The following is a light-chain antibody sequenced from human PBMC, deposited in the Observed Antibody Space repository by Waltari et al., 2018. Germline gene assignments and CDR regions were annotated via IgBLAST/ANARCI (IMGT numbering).Light chain of an antibody. CDR1: QSVSSK. CDR2: GAS. J-gene: IGKJ4*01. V-gene: IGKV3-15*01. CDR3: QQYTTRPLT. Sequence: ELVMTQSPGTLSVSPGEGATLSCRASQSVSSKVAWYQQRPGQAPRLLIFGASTRATCIPARFSGSESGTEFTLTISSLQSEDSGVYFCQQYTTRPLTFGGGTKVEI.